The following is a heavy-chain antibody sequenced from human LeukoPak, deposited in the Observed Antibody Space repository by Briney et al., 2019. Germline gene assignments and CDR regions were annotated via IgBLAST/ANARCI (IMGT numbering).Heavy chain of an antibody. CDR3: ARDQRNSGSYRFEY. D-gene: IGHD1-26*01. J-gene: IGHJ4*02. CDR1: GYTFSGYG. CDR2: ITGNNGNT. Sequence: GASVNVSCKTSGYTFSGYGISWVRQAPGQGLEWMGWITGNNGNTNYAPSLQGRVIMTKDTSTNTAYMELTSLRSDDTAVYYCARDQRNSGSYRFEYWGQGTLVTVSS. V-gene: IGHV1-18*01.